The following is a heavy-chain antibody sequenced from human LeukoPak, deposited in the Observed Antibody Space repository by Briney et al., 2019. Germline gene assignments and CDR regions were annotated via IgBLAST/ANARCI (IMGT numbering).Heavy chain of an antibody. V-gene: IGHV1-69*13. J-gene: IGHJ3*02. CDR1: GGTFSSYA. CDR3: ARGGLRYCSSTGCYADAFDI. CDR2: IIPIFGTA. Sequence: ASVKVSCKASGGTFSSYAISWVRQAPGQGLEWMGGIIPIFGTANYAQKFQGRITITADESTSTAYMELSSLRSEDTAVYYCARGGLRYCSSTGCYADAFDIWGQGTMVTVSS. D-gene: IGHD2-2*01.